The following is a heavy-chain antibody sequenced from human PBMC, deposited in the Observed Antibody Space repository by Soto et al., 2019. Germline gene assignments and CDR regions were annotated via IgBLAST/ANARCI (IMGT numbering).Heavy chain of an antibody. V-gene: IGHV4-31*03. D-gene: IGHD1-1*01. CDR3: ARNPDNYYFDY. CDR2: IYYSGST. J-gene: IGHJ4*02. Sequence: SETLSLTCTVSGGSISSGGYYWSWIRQHPGKGLEWIGYIYYSGSTYYNPSLKSRVTISVDTSKNQFSLKLSSVTAADTAVYYCARNPDNYYFDYWGQGTLVTVSS. CDR1: GGSISSGGYY.